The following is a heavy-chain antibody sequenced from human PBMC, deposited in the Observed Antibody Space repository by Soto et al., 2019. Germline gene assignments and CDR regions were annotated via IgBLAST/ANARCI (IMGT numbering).Heavy chain of an antibody. V-gene: IGHV3-48*02. CDR2: ISTSGATR. CDR3: ASFFGRGFDY. Sequence: EVQLVESGGGLVQPGGSLRLSCVASGFTFSTDSMNWVRQAPGKGLEWVAHISTSGATRYYADSVKGRFTISRDNAKTSLDLQMDSLRNEDTAVYYCASFFGRGFDYWGQGTLVTVSS. J-gene: IGHJ4*02. CDR1: GFTFSTDS. D-gene: IGHD3-10*01.